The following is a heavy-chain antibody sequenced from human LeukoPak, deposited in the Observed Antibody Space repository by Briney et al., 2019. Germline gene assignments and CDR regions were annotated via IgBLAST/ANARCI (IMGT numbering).Heavy chain of an antibody. CDR1: VGSISSGNW. CDR2: IHHNGTR. J-gene: IGHJ6*02. D-gene: IGHD2-2*02. V-gene: IGHV4/OR15-8*01. CDR3: ASAPILRGEGGERYRCGLDV. Sequence: PSETLSLTCGVSVGSISSGNWWTWVRQSPGKGLEWIGEIHHNGTRNFNPSLKSRVIISSDTFKNHISLILTSVTAADTAVYYCASAPILRGEGGERYRCGLDVWGQGTTVIVSS.